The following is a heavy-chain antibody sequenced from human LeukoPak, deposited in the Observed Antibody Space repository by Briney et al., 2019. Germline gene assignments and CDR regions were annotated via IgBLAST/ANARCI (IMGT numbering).Heavy chain of an antibody. D-gene: IGHD5-18*01. CDR3: AKLYNYGYIN. Sequence: GGSLRLSCAASGFTVTSNHMSWVRQAPGKELEWVSVIYSGGSTYYADSVKGRFTISRDNSKNTLYLQMDSLRTEDTAVYFCAKLYNYGYINWGQGTLVTVSS. V-gene: IGHV3-66*01. J-gene: IGHJ4*02. CDR2: IYSGGST. CDR1: GFTVTSNH.